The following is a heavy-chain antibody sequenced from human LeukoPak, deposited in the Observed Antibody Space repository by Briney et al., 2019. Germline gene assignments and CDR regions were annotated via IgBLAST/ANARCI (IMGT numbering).Heavy chain of an antibody. D-gene: IGHD3-16*02. Sequence: ASVKVSCKASGYTFTSYGISWVRQAPGQGLEWMGWISAYNGNTNYAQKLQGRVTMTTDTSTGIAYMELRSLRSDDTAVYYCARAKERAIWGSYRPNWFDPWGQGTLVTVSS. CDR3: ARAKERAIWGSYRPNWFDP. J-gene: IGHJ5*02. CDR2: ISAYNGNT. CDR1: GYTFTSYG. V-gene: IGHV1-18*01.